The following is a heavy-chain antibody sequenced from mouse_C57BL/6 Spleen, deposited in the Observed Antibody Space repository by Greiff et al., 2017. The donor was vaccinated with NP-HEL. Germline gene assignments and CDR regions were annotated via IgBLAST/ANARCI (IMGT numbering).Heavy chain of an antibody. CDR2: IRSKSNNYAT. CDR3: VRHGPSGDYYAMDY. Sequence: EVQGVESGGGLVQPKGSLKLSCAASGFSFNTYAMNWVRQAPGKGLEWVARIRSKSNNYATYYADSVKDRFTISRDDSESMLYLQMNNLKTEDTAMYYCVRHGPSGDYYAMDYWGQGTSVTVSS. CDR1: GFSFNTYA. J-gene: IGHJ4*01. V-gene: IGHV10-1*01. D-gene: IGHD6-1*01.